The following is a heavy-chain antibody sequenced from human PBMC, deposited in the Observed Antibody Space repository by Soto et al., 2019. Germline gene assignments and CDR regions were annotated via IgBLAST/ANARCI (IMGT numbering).Heavy chain of an antibody. Sequence: PGGSLRLSCAASGFTFSSYGMHWVRQAPGKGLEWVAVISYDGSNKYYADSVKGRFTISRDNSKNTLYLQMNSLRAEDTAVYYCAKGDYYDSSGYYYGTLYYYYGMDVWGQGTTVTVSS. CDR1: GFTFSSYG. J-gene: IGHJ6*02. V-gene: IGHV3-30*18. CDR3: AKGDYYDSSGYYYGTLYYYYGMDV. CDR2: ISYDGSNK. D-gene: IGHD3-22*01.